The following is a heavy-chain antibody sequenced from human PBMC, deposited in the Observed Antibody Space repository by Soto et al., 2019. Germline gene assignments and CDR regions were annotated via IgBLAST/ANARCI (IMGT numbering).Heavy chain of an antibody. CDR1: GFTFSSYE. D-gene: IGHD3-22*01. V-gene: IGHV3-48*03. Sequence: EVQLVESGGGLVQPGGSLRLSCAASGFTFSSYEMNWVRQAPGKGLEWVSYISSSGSTIYYADSVKGRFTISRDNAKNSLYLQMNSLGAEDTAVYYCARASDYYDSSGYVFDYWGQGTLVTVSS. CDR2: ISSSGSTI. J-gene: IGHJ4*02. CDR3: ARASDYYDSSGYVFDY.